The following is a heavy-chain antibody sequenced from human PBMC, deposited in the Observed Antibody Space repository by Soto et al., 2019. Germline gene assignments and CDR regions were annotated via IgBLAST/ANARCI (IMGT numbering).Heavy chain of an antibody. CDR3: ARGGYSSTWSNLLDRSGLDV. Sequence: QVQLVQSGAEAKKPGSSVKVSCKTSGGTFSSYAISWVRQAPGQGLEWMGGIVPLFRTTNYAQKFQGRVTITADTSTYTXYMELSGLRSGDTAVYYCARGGYSSTWSNLLDRSGLDVWGQGTTVTVSS. CDR1: GGTFSSYA. V-gene: IGHV1-69*06. CDR2: IVPLFRTT. J-gene: IGHJ6*02. D-gene: IGHD6-13*01.